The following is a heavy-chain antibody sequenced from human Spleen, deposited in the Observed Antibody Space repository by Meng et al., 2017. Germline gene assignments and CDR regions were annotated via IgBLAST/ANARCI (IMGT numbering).Heavy chain of an antibody. Sequence: GESLKISCAASGFTFTSYEMNWVRQAPGKGLEWVSYISSSGSTIYYADSVKGRFTISRDNAKNSLYLQMNSLRAEDTALYHCARAPGGYYDNWGQGTLVTVSS. CDR3: ARAPGGYYDN. CDR1: GFTFTSYE. J-gene: IGHJ1*01. D-gene: IGHD3-22*01. CDR2: ISSSGSTI. V-gene: IGHV3-48*03.